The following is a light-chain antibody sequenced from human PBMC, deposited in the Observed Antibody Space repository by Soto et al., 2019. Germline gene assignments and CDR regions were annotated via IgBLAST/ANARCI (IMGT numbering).Light chain of an antibody. CDR2: GNS. J-gene: IGLJ2*01. CDR1: SSNIGAGYD. V-gene: IGLV1-40*01. Sequence: QLVLTQPPSVSGAPGQRVTIFCTGSSSNIGAGYDVHWYQQLPGTAPKLLIYGNSNRPSGVPDRFSGSKSGTSASLAITGLQAEDEADYYCQSHDSSLSGSVFGGGTKLTVL. CDR3: QSHDSSLSGSV.